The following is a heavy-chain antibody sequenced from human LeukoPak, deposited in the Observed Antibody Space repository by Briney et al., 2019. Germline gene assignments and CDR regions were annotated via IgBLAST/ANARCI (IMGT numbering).Heavy chain of an antibody. D-gene: IGHD6-13*01. CDR2: ISDSGTTK. CDR1: GLTFSNHY. CDR3: TTVHWYSFYY. Sequence: PGGSLRLSCAASGLTFSNHYMSWIRQAPGKGLEWVSYISDSGTTKYYADSVKGRFTISRDNAENSLSLQMNSLRAEDTAVYYCTTVHWYSFYYWGQGTLVTVSS. V-gene: IGHV3-11*01. J-gene: IGHJ4*02.